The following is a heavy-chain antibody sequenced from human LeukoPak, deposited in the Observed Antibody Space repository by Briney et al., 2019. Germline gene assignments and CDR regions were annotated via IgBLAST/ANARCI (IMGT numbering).Heavy chain of an antibody. CDR1: GYTFTGYY. V-gene: IGHV1-2*02. Sequence: GASVKVSCKASGYTFTGYYMHWVRQAPGQGLEWMGWINPNSGGTNYAQKFQGRVTMTRDTSISTAYMKLSRLRSDDTAVYYCARDLWLGVPAANIDYWGQGTLVTVSS. CDR2: INPNSGGT. D-gene: IGHD2-2*01. CDR3: ARDLWLGVPAANIDY. J-gene: IGHJ4*02.